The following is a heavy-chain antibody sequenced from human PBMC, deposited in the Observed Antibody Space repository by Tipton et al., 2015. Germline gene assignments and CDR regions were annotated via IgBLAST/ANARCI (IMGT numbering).Heavy chain of an antibody. CDR3: TKDLATDD. CDR1: GFPFSAHG. J-gene: IGHJ4*02. Sequence: SLRLSCVASGFPFSAHGLNWVRQAPGKGLEWVSSISASGGDTFYTGSVQGRFTISRDNSKNTLFLQMNSLRVEDTAVYYCTKDLATDDWGQGTLVTVSS. CDR2: ISASGGDT. V-gene: IGHV3-23*01.